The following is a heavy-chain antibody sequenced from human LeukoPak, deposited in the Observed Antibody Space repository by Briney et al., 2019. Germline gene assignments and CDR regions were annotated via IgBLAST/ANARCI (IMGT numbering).Heavy chain of an antibody. J-gene: IGHJ2*01. CDR2: IYYSGST. D-gene: IGHD6-19*01. Sequence: SSETLSLTCTVSDASISSYYWSWIRQPPGKGLEWIGYIYYSGSTKYNPSLKSRVTISVDTSKNQFSLRLSSVTAADTAVYYCASSGWRGWPNWYFDLWGRGTLVTVSS. CDR3: ASSGWRGWPNWYFDL. CDR1: DASISSYY. V-gene: IGHV4-59*08.